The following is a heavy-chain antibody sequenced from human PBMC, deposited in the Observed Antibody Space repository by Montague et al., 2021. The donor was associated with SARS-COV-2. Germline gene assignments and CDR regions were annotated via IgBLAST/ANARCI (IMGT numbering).Heavy chain of an antibody. CDR1: GGSISSYY. CDR2: IYNNGST. Sequence: SETLSLTCTVSGGSISSYYWSWIRQPPGKGLQWIGYIYNNGSTNCNTSLKSRVTLSIDTSKNQLSLKLTSVTAADTAVYYCARGGGDSADYYYAMDVWGQGTTVTVSS. V-gene: IGHV4-59*01. CDR3: ARGGGDSADYYYAMDV. D-gene: IGHD2-21*02. J-gene: IGHJ6*02.